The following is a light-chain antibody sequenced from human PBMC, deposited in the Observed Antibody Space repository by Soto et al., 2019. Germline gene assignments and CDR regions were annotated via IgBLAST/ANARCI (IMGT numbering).Light chain of an antibody. V-gene: IGKV1-39*01. CDR2: AAS. CDR1: DNIDNY. Sequence: IQMTQSPSSLSASVGDRVTVTCRASDNIDNYLNWYQQKPGKAPKLLIYAASSLQSGVSSGFSGSGSGTDFTLTISSLQTEDFATYFCQQSYDTWTFGPGTKVDIK. CDR3: QQSYDTWT. J-gene: IGKJ1*01.